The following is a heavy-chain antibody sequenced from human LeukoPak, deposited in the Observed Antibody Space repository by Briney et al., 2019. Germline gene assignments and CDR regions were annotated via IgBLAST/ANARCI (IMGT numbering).Heavy chain of an antibody. CDR1: GYSISSGYY. V-gene: IGHV4-38-2*02. Sequence: SETLSLTCTVSGYSISSGYYWGWIRQPPGKGLEWLGGIYHSGNPYYNPSLESRVIISVDTSKNQFSLKLSSVTDADTAVYYWARERGDNYESSGYKDYWGQETLVTVSS. CDR3: ARERGDNYESSGYKDY. J-gene: IGHJ4*02. CDR2: IYHSGNP. D-gene: IGHD3-22*01.